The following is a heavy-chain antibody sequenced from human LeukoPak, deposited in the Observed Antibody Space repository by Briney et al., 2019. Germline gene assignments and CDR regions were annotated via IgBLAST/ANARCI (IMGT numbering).Heavy chain of an antibody. CDR3: ARVESGLYYFDY. Sequence: SQTLSLTCTVSGGSISRGSYYWSWIRQPAGKGLEWIGRIYTSGSTNYNPSLRSRVTISVDTSKNQFSLKLSSVTAADTAVYYCARVESGLYYFDYWGQGTLVTVSS. CDR2: IYTSGST. CDR1: GGSISRGSYY. V-gene: IGHV4-61*02. J-gene: IGHJ4*02. D-gene: IGHD3/OR15-3a*01.